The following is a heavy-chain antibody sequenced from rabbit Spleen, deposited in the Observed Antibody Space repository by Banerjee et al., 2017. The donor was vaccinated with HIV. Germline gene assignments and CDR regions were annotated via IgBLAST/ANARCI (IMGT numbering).Heavy chain of an antibody. V-gene: IGHV1S40*01. CDR3: ARDAGSGPYIDGYFDL. J-gene: IGHJ4*01. D-gene: IGHD8-1*01. CDR1: GFSFSSSYY. Sequence: QSLEESGGDLVKPGASLALTCKASGFSFSSSYYMYWVRQAPGKGLEWIACIYTGNGKTYYASWAKGRFTISKASSTTVTLQMTSLTVADMATYFCARDAGSGPYIDGYFDLWGPGTLVTVS. CDR2: IYTGNGKT.